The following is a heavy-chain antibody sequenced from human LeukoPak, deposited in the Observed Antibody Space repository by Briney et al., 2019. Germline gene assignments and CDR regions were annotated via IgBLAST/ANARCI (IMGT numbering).Heavy chain of an antibody. D-gene: IGHD2-21*02. V-gene: IGHV1-8*01. Sequence: ASVKVSCKASGYTFTSYDINWVRQATGQGLEWMGWMNPNSGNTGYAQKFQGRVTMTTDTSTSTAYMELRSLRSDDTAVYYCARGTLAYCGGDCPNWFDPWGQGTLVTVSS. CDR2: MNPNSGNT. CDR3: ARGTLAYCGGDCPNWFDP. J-gene: IGHJ5*02. CDR1: GYTFTSYD.